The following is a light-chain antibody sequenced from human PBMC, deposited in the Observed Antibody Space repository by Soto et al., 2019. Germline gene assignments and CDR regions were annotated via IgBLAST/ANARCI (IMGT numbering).Light chain of an antibody. V-gene: IGKV3-15*01. CDR3: QQYNNWPKT. CDR2: DTS. J-gene: IGKJ1*01. CDR1: QSVSSY. Sequence: EIVLTQSPATLSLSPGERATLSCRASQSVSSYLAWYQQKPGQAPRLLISDTSTRATGVPARFSGGGSGTEFTLTISSLQSEDFAVYYCQQYNNWPKTFGQGTKVDIK.